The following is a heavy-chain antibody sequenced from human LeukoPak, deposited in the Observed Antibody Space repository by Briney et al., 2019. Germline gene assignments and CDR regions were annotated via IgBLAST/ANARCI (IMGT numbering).Heavy chain of an antibody. CDR3: ARRYCSTTSCYTDYGMDV. V-gene: IGHV4-59*01. CDR1: GASITSSY. D-gene: IGHD2-2*02. Sequence: SETLSLTCSVSGASITSSYWNWIRQPPGKGLEWIGYIYNSGSTNYNPSLKSRVTISVDTSKSQFSLKLSSVTAAATAVYYCARRYCSTTSCYTDYGMDVWGQGTTVTVSS. J-gene: IGHJ6*02. CDR2: IYNSGST.